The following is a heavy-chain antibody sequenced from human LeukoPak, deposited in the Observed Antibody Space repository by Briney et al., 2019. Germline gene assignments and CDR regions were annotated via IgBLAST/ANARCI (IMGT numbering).Heavy chain of an antibody. CDR1: GFIFGGYA. Sequence: GGSLRPSCAASGFIFGGYAMHWVRQAPGKGLEWVAVISYDADDKYYADSVKGRFTMSRANSKNALYLEMNSLRVGDTAVYYCARGRVQCINGICSGARAPTLMADYWGQGTLVTVSS. CDR2: ISYDADDK. CDR3: ARGRVQCINGICSGARAPTLMADY. D-gene: IGHD2-8*01. J-gene: IGHJ4*02. V-gene: IGHV3-30*04.